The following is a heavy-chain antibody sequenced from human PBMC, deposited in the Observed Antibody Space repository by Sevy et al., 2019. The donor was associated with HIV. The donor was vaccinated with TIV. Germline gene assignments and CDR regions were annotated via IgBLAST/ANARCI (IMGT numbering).Heavy chain of an antibody. CDR2: ISGSDGTI. Sequence: GGSLRLSCAASEFTFSDYYMSWIRQAPGKGLEWISYISGSDGTIYYSDSVKGRFTISRDNAKNSLYLHMNSLRAEDTAVYYCARDHEKDGDLGDYYYYAMDVWGQGTTVTVSS. V-gene: IGHV3-11*01. D-gene: IGHD4-17*01. CDR3: ARDHEKDGDLGDYYYYAMDV. J-gene: IGHJ6*02. CDR1: EFTFSDYY.